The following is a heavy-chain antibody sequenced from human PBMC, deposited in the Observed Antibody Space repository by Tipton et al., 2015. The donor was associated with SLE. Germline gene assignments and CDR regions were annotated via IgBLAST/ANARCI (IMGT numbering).Heavy chain of an antibody. J-gene: IGHJ3*02. V-gene: IGHV3-74*01. CDR1: GFTFSSYW. D-gene: IGHD5-12*01. CDR3: ARGASALDI. CDR2: INSDGSST. Sequence: SLRLSCAASGFTFSSYWMHWVRQAPGKGLVWVSRINSDGSSTSYADSVKGRFTISRDSAKNSLYLQMNTLRTEDTAVYFCARGASALDIWGQGTMVTVSS.